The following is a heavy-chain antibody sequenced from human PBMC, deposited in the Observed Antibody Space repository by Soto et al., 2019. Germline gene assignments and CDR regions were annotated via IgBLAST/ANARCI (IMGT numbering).Heavy chain of an antibody. V-gene: IGHV1-3*01. CDR3: ARGRRAYSSSWPPESYYFDY. Sequence: ASVKVSCKASGYTFTSYAMHWVRQAPGQRLEWMGWINAGNGNTKYSQKFQGRVTITRDTSASTAYMELSSLRSEDTAVYYCARGRRAYSSSWPPESYYFDYWGQGTLVTVSS. J-gene: IGHJ4*02. CDR1: GYTFTSYA. D-gene: IGHD6-13*01. CDR2: INAGNGNT.